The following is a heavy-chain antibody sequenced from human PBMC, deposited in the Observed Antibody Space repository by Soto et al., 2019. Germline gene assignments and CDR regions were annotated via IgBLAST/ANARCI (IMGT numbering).Heavy chain of an antibody. D-gene: IGHD3-22*01. J-gene: IGHJ4*02. V-gene: IGHV4-59*08. Sequence: SETLSLTCTVSGGSISGDYWSWIRQSPGKGLEWIGYIYYTGTTKYNPSLKSRLTISVDTSKNQFSLKLSSVTAADTAVYYCARLGGYYQAFDSWGQGTLVTVSS. CDR1: GGSISGDY. CDR3: ARLGGYYQAFDS. CDR2: IYYTGTT.